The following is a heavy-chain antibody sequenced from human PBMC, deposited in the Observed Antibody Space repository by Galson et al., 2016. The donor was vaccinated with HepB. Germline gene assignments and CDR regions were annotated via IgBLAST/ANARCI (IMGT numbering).Heavy chain of an antibody. CDR3: AKNFGDYVGDTFDM. D-gene: IGHD4-17*01. CDR2: INQDGSEK. Sequence: SLRLSCAASGFTFNFYLMSWVRQVPGKGLEWVANINQDGSEKSYMDSVKCRFTISRDNAKNSLYLQMNSLRAEDTAVYYCAKNFGDYVGDTFDMWVQGTMVTVSS. CDR1: GFTFNFYL. J-gene: IGHJ3*02. V-gene: IGHV3-7*01.